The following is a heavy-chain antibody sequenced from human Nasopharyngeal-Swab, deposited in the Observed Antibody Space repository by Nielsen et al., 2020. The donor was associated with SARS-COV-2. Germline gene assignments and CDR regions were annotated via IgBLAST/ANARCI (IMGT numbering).Heavy chain of an antibody. Sequence: GESLKISCAASGFTFSRHSMNWVRQAPGKGLEWVSSISSSSSYIYYADSVKGRFTISRDNAKNSLYLQMNSLRAEDTAVYYCARGEVITYFDYWGQGALVTVSS. CDR3: ARGEVITYFDY. CDR2: ISSSSSYI. CDR1: GFTFSRHS. J-gene: IGHJ4*02. V-gene: IGHV3-21*01. D-gene: IGHD3-22*01.